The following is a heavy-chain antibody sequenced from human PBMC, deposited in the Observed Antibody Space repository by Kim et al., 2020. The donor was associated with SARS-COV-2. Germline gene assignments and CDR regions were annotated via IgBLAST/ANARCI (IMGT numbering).Heavy chain of an antibody. V-gene: IGHV3-11*06. CDR1: GFTFSDYY. J-gene: IGHJ4*02. CDR3: ARGGYSSSWYVGDY. D-gene: IGHD6-13*01. Sequence: GGSLRLSCAASGFTFSDYYMSWIRQAPGKGLEWVSYISSSSSYTNYADSVKGRFTISRDNAKNSLYLQMNSLRAGDTAVYYCARGGYSSSWYVGDYWGQGTLVTVSS. CDR2: ISSSSSYT.